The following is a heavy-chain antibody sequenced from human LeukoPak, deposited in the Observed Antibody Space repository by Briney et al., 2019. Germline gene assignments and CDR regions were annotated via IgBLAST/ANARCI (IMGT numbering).Heavy chain of an antibody. Sequence: GGSLRLSCAASGFTFSDYYMSWIRQAPGKGLEWVSYISSSGSTIYYADSVKGRFTISRDNAKNSLYLQMNSLRAEDTAVYYCAREVEYDDYVWGSYRYFDYWGQGTLVTVSS. CDR3: AREVEYDDYVWGSYRYFDY. J-gene: IGHJ4*02. V-gene: IGHV3-11*01. CDR2: ISSSGSTI. D-gene: IGHD3-16*02. CDR1: GFTFSDYY.